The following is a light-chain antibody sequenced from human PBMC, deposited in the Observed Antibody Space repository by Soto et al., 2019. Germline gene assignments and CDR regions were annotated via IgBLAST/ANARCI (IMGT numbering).Light chain of an antibody. CDR1: QAISTW. V-gene: IGKV1D-12*01. Sequence: DIEMTQSPSSVSASVGDRVTITCRASQAISTWLAWYQQKPGKAPKLLIYAASNLQTGVPSRFSGSGSGTDFTLTISSLQPEDFATYYCQQANSFPRTFGQGTKVEIK. J-gene: IGKJ1*01. CDR3: QQANSFPRT. CDR2: AAS.